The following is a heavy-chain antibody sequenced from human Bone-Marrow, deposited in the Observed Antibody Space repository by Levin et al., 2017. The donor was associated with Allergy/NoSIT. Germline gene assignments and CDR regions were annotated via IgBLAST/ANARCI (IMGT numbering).Heavy chain of an antibody. CDR2: ISYDGSNK. Sequence: SGGSLRLSCAASGFSFSSYTMHWVRQAPGKGLEWVAVISYDGSNKYYADSVKGRFTISRDNSKNTLYLQMNSLRAEDTAVYYCARDGEDTSMVTLAYGMDGWGQGTTVTVSS. J-gene: IGHJ6*02. D-gene: IGHD5-18*01. V-gene: IGHV3-30*04. CDR3: ARDGEDTSMVTLAYGMDG. CDR1: GFSFSSYT.